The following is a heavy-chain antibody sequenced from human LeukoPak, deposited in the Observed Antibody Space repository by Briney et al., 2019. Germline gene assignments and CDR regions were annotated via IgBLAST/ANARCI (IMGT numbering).Heavy chain of an antibody. J-gene: IGHJ4*02. CDR3: ARADCSSTSCYTFLPPTDY. V-gene: IGHV1-69*05. CDR1: RGTFRSYA. CDR2: ILPIFGTA. Sequence: SLKLSCKASRGTFRSYAISWVRQTPGQRLEWVGGILPIFGTANYAQKFQGRVTITTDESTSTAYMELSSLRSEDTAVYYCARADCSSTSCYTFLPPTDYWGQGTLVTVSS. D-gene: IGHD2-2*02.